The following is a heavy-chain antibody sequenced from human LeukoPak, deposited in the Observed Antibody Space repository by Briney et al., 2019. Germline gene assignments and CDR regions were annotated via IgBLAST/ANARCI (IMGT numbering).Heavy chain of an antibody. CDR2: INPDSGGT. CDR1: GYTFTGYY. Sequence: ASVKVSCKASGYTFTGYYMHWVRQAPGQGLEWMGWINPDSGGTNFAQKFQGRVTITRDTSISTTYMELSRLRSDDTAVYYCARRSGSSDAFDIWGQGTMVTVSS. CDR3: ARRSGSSDAFDI. D-gene: IGHD3-10*01. V-gene: IGHV1-2*02. J-gene: IGHJ3*02.